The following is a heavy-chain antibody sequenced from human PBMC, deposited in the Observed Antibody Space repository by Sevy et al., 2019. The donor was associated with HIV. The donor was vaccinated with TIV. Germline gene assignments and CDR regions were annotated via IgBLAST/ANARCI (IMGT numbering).Heavy chain of an antibody. CDR1: GFTFSSYS. CDR3: ARDRVVVVAAHYYYYGMDV. D-gene: IGHD2-15*01. CDR2: ISSSSSYI. Sequence: GGSLRLSCAASGFTFSSYSMNWVRQAPGKGLEWVSSISSSSSYIYYADSVKGRFTISRDNAKNSLYLQMNSLRAEDTAVYYCARDRVVVVAAHYYYYGMDVWGQGTTVTVSS. J-gene: IGHJ6*02. V-gene: IGHV3-21*01.